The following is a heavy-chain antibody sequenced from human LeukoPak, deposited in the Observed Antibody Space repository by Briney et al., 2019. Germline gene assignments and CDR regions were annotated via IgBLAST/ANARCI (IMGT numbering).Heavy chain of an antibody. CDR3: ARRGGSGRSFDI. D-gene: IGHD3-10*01. CDR1: GGSISSSLYY. V-gene: IGHV4-39*01. J-gene: IGHJ3*02. Sequence: PSETLSLTCNVSGGSISSSLYYWAWIRRPPGKGLEWIGTIYYSGSTYYNPSLKSRVAISVDTSKNQLSLKLNSVTAADTAVYYCARRGGSGRSFDIWGQGTMVTVS. CDR2: IYYSGST.